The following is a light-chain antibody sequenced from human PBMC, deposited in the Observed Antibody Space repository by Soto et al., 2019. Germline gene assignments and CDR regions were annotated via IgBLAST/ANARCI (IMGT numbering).Light chain of an antibody. J-gene: IGLJ1*01. Sequence: QSVLTQPASVSGSPGQSITISCTGTSSDVGSYNLVSWYQQHPGKAPKLMIYEFSKRPSGVSNRFSGSKSGNTASLTISGLQAEDEADYYCCSYAGSSSYVFGTGTKVTV. V-gene: IGLV2-23*02. CDR3: CSYAGSSSYV. CDR2: EFS. CDR1: SSDVGSYNL.